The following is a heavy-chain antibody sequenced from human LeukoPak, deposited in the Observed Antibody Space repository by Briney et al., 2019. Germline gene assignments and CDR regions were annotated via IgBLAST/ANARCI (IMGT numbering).Heavy chain of an antibody. CDR2: IWYDGSNK. V-gene: IGHV3-33*01. Sequence: PGGSLRLSCAASGFTFSSYGMHWVRQAPGKGLEWVAVIWYDGSNKYYADSVKGRFTISRDNSKNTLYLQMNNLRAEDTAVYYSARNQLCSSTSCYDYYYYGMDVWGKGTTVTVSS. CDR1: GFTFSSYG. CDR3: ARNQLCSSTSCYDYYYYGMDV. D-gene: IGHD2-2*01. J-gene: IGHJ6*04.